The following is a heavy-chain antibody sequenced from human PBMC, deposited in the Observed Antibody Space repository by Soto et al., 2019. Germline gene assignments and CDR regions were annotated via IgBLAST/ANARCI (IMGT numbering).Heavy chain of an antibody. CDR3: ARLREECGGDCFGDPSAFDI. V-gene: IGHV4-39*01. D-gene: IGHD2-21*02. Sequence: QLQLQESGPGLVKPSETLSLTCTVSGGSISSSSYYWGWIRQPPGKGLEWIGSIYYSGSTYYNPSLKSRVTISVDTSKNQFSLKLSSVTAADTAVYYCARLREECGGDCFGDPSAFDIWGQGTMVTVSS. CDR2: IYYSGST. CDR1: GGSISSSSYY. J-gene: IGHJ3*02.